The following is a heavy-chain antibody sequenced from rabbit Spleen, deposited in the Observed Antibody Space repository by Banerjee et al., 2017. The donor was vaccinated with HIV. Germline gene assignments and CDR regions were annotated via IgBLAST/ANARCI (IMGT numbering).Heavy chain of an antibody. CDR2: IYNGDDTT. J-gene: IGHJ4*01. Sequence: EESGGDLVKPVASLTLTCKASGFDFSSDAMCWVRQAPGKGPEWIACIYNGDDTTYYATWGHGRFAISKASSTTVTLQMTSLTAADTATYFCARDLAAWNSGSYAFNLWGQGTLVTVS. V-gene: IGHV1S47*01. CDR3: ARDLAAWNSGSYAFNL. CDR1: GFDFSSDA. D-gene: IGHD1-1*01.